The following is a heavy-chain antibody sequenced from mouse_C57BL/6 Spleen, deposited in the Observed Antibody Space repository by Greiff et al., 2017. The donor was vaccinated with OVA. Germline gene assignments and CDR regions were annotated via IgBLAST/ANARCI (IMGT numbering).Heavy chain of an antibody. CDR3: ANYYGSSYWYFDV. CDR2: ISSGGSYT. J-gene: IGHJ1*03. Sequence: EVMLVESGGDLVKPGGSLKLSCAASGFTFSSYGMSWVRQTPDKRLAWVATISSGGSYTYYPDSVKGRFTISRDNAKTPLYLQMSSLKSEDTAMYYCANYYGSSYWYFDVWGTGTTVTVSS. V-gene: IGHV5-6*01. D-gene: IGHD1-1*01. CDR1: GFTFSSYG.